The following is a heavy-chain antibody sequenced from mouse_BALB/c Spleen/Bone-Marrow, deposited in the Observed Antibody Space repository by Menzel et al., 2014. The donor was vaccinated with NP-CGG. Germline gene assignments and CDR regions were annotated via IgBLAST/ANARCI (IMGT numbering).Heavy chain of an antibody. CDR3: ARNPIRRNAMDY. J-gene: IGHJ4*01. V-gene: IGHV2-2*02. CDR1: GFSLTSYG. D-gene: IGHD2-12*01. CDR2: IWSGGST. Sequence: QVQLQQSGPGLVQPSQSLSITCTVSGFSLTSYGVHWVRQSPGKGLEWLGVIWSGGSTDYNAPFMSRLNISKYNSKSQIFFKMNSLQANDTAIYYCARNPIRRNAMDYWGQGTSVTVSS.